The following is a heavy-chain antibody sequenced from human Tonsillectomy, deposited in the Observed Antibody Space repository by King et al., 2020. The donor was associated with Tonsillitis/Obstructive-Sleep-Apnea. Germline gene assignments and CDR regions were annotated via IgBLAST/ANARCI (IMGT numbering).Heavy chain of an antibody. CDR3: AKVVVGYCIGGICYPDY. J-gene: IGHJ4*02. CDR2: ISGSGGST. Sequence: VQLVESGGGLVQPGGSLRLSCAASGFTFSSYAMSWVRQAPGKGLEWVSTISGSGGSTYYADSVKGRLTISIDNSKNTLYLQMKRLRAEDTALYYCAKVVVGYCIGGICYPDYWGQGTLVTVSS. CDR1: GFTFSSYA. D-gene: IGHD2-15*01. V-gene: IGHV3-23*04.